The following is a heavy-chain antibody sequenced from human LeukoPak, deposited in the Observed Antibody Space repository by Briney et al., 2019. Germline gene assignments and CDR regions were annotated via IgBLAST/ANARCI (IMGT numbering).Heavy chain of an antibody. J-gene: IGHJ4*02. D-gene: IGHD6-19*01. CDR3: ATKQWLAPPPDS. CDR1: GFTVGKYW. Sequence: PGGSLRLSCAASGFTVGKYWMLWVRQAPGKGLESVSRINTDGTVTTYADSVKGRFTVSRDNADNTMFLQMNSVRDEDTAVYYCATKQWLAPPPDSWGQGTPVTVSS. CDR2: INTDGTVT. V-gene: IGHV3-74*01.